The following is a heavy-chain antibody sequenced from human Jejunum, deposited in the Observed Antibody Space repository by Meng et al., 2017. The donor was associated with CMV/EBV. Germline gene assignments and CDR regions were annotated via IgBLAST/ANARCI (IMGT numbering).Heavy chain of an antibody. D-gene: IGHD4-23*01. J-gene: IGHJ4*02. Sequence: SGFTFSDYYMSWIRQAPGKGLEWVSYISSSGSTIYYADSVKGRFTISRDTSKNTLYLQMNNLRTDDSAIYYCARDGGTTVATYIDFWGQGSLVTVSS. CDR2: ISSSGSTI. CDR1: GFTFSDYY. V-gene: IGHV3-11*01. CDR3: ARDGGTTVATYIDF.